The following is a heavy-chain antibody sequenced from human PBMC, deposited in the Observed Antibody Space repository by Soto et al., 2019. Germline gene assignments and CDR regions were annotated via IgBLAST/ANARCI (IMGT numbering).Heavy chain of an antibody. CDR1: GGSISSGDYY. CDR3: ARASTGTTTAGAFDI. V-gene: IGHV4-30-4*01. Sequence: PSETLSLTCTVSGGSISSGDYYWSWIRQPPGKGLEWIGYIYYSGSTYYNPSLKSRVTISVDTSKNQFSLKLSSVTAADTAVYYGARASTGTTTAGAFDIWGQWTMVTVSS. CDR2: IYYSGST. D-gene: IGHD1-7*01. J-gene: IGHJ3*02.